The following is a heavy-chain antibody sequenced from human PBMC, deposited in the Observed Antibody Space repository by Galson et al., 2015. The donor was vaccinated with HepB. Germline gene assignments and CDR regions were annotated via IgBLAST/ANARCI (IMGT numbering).Heavy chain of an antibody. Sequence: SLRLSCAASGFALDDYIIHWVRQGPGKGLEWVSLISWDGGSTYYADSVKGRFTISRDNSKNSLYLQMNSLRAEDTALYYCARAKDYGDYSDAFDIWGQGTMVTVSS. D-gene: IGHD4-17*01. V-gene: IGHV3-43D*03. CDR2: ISWDGGST. J-gene: IGHJ3*02. CDR3: ARAKDYGDYSDAFDI. CDR1: GFALDDYI.